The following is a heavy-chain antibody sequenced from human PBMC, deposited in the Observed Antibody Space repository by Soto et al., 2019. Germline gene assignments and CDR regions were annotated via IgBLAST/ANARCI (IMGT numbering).Heavy chain of an antibody. J-gene: IGHJ4*02. CDR2: INSDGSST. D-gene: IGHD2-15*01. Sequence: GGSLRLSCSASGFTFSSYWMHWVRQAPGKGLVWVSRINSDGSSTSYAGSVKGRFTISRDNAKNTLYLQMNSLRAEDTAVYYCVRTSLVVAAATREDYWGQGTLVTVSS. CDR1: GFTFSSYW. CDR3: VRTSLVVAAATREDY. V-gene: IGHV3-74*01.